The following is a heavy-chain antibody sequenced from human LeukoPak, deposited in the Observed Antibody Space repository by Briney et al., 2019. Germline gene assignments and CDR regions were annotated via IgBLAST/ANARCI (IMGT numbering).Heavy chain of an antibody. V-gene: IGHV1-8*01. CDR1: GYTFTSYD. D-gene: IGHD2-2*01. CDR2: MNPKNGHT. Sequence: ASVKVSCKASGYTFTSYDTNWVRQATGQGLEWMGLMNPKNGHTVYAQKFQGRVTMTRDTSISTAYLELSSLRSEDTAVYYCARNLMYCSSTTCYLDYWGQGTLVTVSS. J-gene: IGHJ4*02. CDR3: ARNLMYCSSTTCYLDY.